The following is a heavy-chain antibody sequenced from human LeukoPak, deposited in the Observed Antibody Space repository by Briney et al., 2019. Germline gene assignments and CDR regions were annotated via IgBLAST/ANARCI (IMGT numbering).Heavy chain of an antibody. V-gene: IGHV3-74*01. D-gene: IGHD4-23*01. CDR3: AKEYGGNSDYYFDY. CDR1: GFTLSDYW. CDR2: ISSDGSWT. Sequence: GGSLRLSCGASGFTLSDYWMHWVRQASGKGLVWVSRISSDGSWTSYADSVKGRFTISRDNSKNTLYLQMNSLRAEDTAVYYCAKEYGGNSDYYFDYWGQGTLVTVSS. J-gene: IGHJ4*02.